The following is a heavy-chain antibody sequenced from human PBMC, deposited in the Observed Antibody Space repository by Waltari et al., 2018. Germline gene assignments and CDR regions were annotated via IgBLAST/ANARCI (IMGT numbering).Heavy chain of an antibody. CDR3: ATDSPRSYLTAFDI. Sequence: QVQLVQSGAEVKKPGASVKVSCKVSGYTLPEFSMHSVRQAPGKGLEWMGGFDPEDGETIYAQKFQGRVTMTEDTSTDTAYMELSSLRSEDTAVYYCATDSPRSYLTAFDIWGQGTMVTVSS. CDR2: FDPEDGET. CDR1: GYTLPEFS. V-gene: IGHV1-24*01. J-gene: IGHJ3*02. D-gene: IGHD1-26*01.